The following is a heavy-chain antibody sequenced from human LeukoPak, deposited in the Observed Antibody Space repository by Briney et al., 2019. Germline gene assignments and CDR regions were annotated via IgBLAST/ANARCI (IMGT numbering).Heavy chain of an antibody. Sequence: GASVKVSCKASGGTFSSYAISWVRQAPGQGLEWMGGIIPIFGTANYAQKFQGRVTITADESTSTAYMELSSLRSEDTAVYYCARPGLYSQIYYYYGMDVWGQGTTVTVSS. V-gene: IGHV1-69*13. D-gene: IGHD4-11*01. J-gene: IGHJ6*02. CDR2: IIPIFGTA. CDR3: ARPGLYSQIYYYYGMDV. CDR1: GGTFSSYA.